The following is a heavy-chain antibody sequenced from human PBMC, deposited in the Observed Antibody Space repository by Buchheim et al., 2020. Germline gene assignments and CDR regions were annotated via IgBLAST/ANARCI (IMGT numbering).Heavy chain of an antibody. J-gene: IGHJ4*02. CDR1: GFTFRNNA. D-gene: IGHD2-8*01. CDR3: ARDLMGYLFDY. CDR2: IDRSGGST. V-gene: IGHV3-48*02. Sequence: EVQLVESGGGLVQPGMSLRLSCEGSGFTFRNNAMHWVRQAPGKGLEWIAHIDRSGGSTYYAASVKGRFTISSDNAKNPLYLQMYSLRDEDTAVYYCARDLMGYLFDYCGQGTL.